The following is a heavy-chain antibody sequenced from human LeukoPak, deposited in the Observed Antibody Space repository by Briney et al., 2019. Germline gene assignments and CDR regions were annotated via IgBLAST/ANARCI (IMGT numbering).Heavy chain of an antibody. V-gene: IGHV4-31*03. Sequence: SETLSLTCTVSGGSISSGGYYWSWIRQHPGKGLERNGYIYYSGSTYYNPSLKSRVTISVDTSKNQFSLKLSSVTAADTAVYYCARYCSGGSCYNDAFDIWGQGTMVTVSS. CDR2: IYYSGST. CDR1: GGSISSGGYY. J-gene: IGHJ3*02. D-gene: IGHD2-15*01. CDR3: ARYCSGGSCYNDAFDI.